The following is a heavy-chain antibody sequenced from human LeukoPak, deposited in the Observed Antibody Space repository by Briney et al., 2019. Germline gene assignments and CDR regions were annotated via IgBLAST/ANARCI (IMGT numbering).Heavy chain of an antibody. CDR1: GFTFSSYS. CDR2: ISSSSSTI. Sequence: GGSLRLSCAASGFTFSSYSMNWVRQAPGKGLEWVSYISSSSSTIYYADSVKGRFTISRDNAENSLYLQMNSLRAEDTAVYYCARWGYYYDSSGYYQRGYYFDYWGQGTLVTVSS. V-gene: IGHV3-48*01. CDR3: ARWGYYYDSSGYYQRGYYFDY. D-gene: IGHD3-22*01. J-gene: IGHJ4*02.